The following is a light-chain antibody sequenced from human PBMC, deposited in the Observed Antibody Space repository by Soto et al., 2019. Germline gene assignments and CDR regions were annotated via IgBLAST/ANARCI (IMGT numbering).Light chain of an antibody. J-gene: IGKJ4*01. V-gene: IGKV1-9*01. CDR2: AVS. CDR1: QGISSN. Sequence: DIQLTQSPSFLSASVGDRDTITCRASQGISSNFVWYQQKQGKAPNLLLYAVSTLKSGVPSRFSGSASGPELTLTTSSLQPEDFATYYCQQLNSYRLTFGGGTKVEIK. CDR3: QQLNSYRLT.